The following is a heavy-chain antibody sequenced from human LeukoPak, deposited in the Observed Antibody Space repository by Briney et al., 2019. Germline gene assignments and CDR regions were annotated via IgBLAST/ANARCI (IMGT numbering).Heavy chain of an antibody. V-gene: IGHV3-23*01. Sequence: GGSLRLSCEVSGLIFSSYAMSWVRQAPGKGLEWVSGIPGRGGNTFYADSVKGRFTISRDNSKSTLYLQMNSLRADDTAVYYCVKDVLSYDILTGSAYWGPGTLVTVSP. CDR3: VKDVLSYDILTGSAY. CDR2: IPGRGGNT. D-gene: IGHD3-9*01. CDR1: GLIFSSYA. J-gene: IGHJ4*02.